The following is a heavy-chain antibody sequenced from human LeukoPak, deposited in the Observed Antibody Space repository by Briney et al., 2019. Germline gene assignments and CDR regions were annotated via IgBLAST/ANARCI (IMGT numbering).Heavy chain of an antibody. D-gene: IGHD3-10*01. CDR2: ISMSSSYM. V-gene: IGHV3-21*01. J-gene: IGHJ4*02. CDR1: GFRFSGYV. Sequence: PGGSPRLSCVASGFRFSGYVMKWVRQAPGKGLEWISTISMSSSYMYYADSVRGRFTISRDNAKNSLYLQMTSPRAEDAAVYYCAREDYSSGNPTIDHWGQGTLVTVSS. CDR3: AREDYSSGNPTIDH.